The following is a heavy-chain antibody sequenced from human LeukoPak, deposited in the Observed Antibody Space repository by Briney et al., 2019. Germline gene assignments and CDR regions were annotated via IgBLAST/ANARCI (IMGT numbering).Heavy chain of an antibody. J-gene: IGHJ4*02. CDR1: GGSISSYY. D-gene: IGHD6-19*01. CDR2: IYYSGST. Sequence: SETLSLTCTVSGGSISSYYWSWIRQPPGKGLEWIGYIYYSGSTNYNPSLKSRVTISVDTSKNQFSLKLSSVTAADTAVYYCARAPVADHFDYWGQGTLVTVSS. V-gene: IGHV4-59*01. CDR3: ARAPVADHFDY.